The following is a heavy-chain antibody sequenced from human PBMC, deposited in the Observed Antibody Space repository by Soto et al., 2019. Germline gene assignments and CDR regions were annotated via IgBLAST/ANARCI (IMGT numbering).Heavy chain of an antibody. Sequence: GGSMRLSCAASGFTFSSYGMHWVRQAPGKGLEWVAVIWYDGSNKYYADSVKGRFTISRDNSKNTLYLQMNSLRAEDTAVYYCARGHDFWSGYFRSGYYGMDVWGQGTTVTVS. CDR1: GFTFSSYG. J-gene: IGHJ6*02. CDR2: IWYDGSNK. D-gene: IGHD3-3*01. CDR3: ARGHDFWSGYFRSGYYGMDV. V-gene: IGHV3-33*01.